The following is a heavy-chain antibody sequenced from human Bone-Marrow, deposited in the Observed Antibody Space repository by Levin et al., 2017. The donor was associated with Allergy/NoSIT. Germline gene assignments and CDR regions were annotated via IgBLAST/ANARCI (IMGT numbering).Heavy chain of an antibody. J-gene: IGHJ6*02. CDR1: GFTFDDYA. V-gene: IGHV3-9*01. Sequence: SLKISCAASGFTFDDYAMHWVRQVPGKGLEWVSGISWKSLSVGYADSVKGRFTISRDNAKNSLFLQMNSLKVEDTALYYCVKDILMVYSESGYGLDVWGQGTMVTVSS. CDR2: ISWKSLSV. D-gene: IGHD2-8*01. CDR3: VKDILMVYSESGYGLDV.